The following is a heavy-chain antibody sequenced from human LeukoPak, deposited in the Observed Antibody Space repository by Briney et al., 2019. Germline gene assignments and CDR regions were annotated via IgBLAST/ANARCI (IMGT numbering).Heavy chain of an antibody. CDR3: ARLATLSTVAARGRTWFDA. CDR2: INPNSGGT. J-gene: IGHJ5*02. CDR1: GYTFTGYY. Sequence: ASVKVSCKASGYTFTGYYMHWVRQAPGQGLEWTGWINPNSGGTNYAQKFQGRVTMTRDTSISTAYMELSRLRSDDTAVYYCARLATLSTVAARGRTWFDAWGQGTLVTVSS. V-gene: IGHV1-2*02. D-gene: IGHD6-6*01.